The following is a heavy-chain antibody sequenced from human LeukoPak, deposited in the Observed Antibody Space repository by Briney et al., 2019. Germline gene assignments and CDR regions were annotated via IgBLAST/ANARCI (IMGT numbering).Heavy chain of an antibody. Sequence: GGSLRLSCAASGFIFSNAWMNWVRQAPGKGLEWVSVIYSGGGTNSADSVKGRFTISRDNSKNTLYLQMNSLRAEDAAVYYCARVYSLMDRAEYYFDSWGQGTLVTVS. CDR1: GFIFSNAW. CDR2: IYSGGGT. V-gene: IGHV3-53*01. CDR3: ARVYSLMDRAEYYFDS. D-gene: IGHD2-21*01. J-gene: IGHJ4*02.